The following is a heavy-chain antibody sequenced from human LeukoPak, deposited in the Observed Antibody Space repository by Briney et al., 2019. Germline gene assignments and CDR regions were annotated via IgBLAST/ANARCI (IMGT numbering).Heavy chain of an antibody. J-gene: IGHJ4*02. V-gene: IGHV4-34*01. CDR2: INHSGST. Sequence: SETLSLTCAVYGGSFSGYYWSWIRQPPGKGLEWIGEINHSGSTNYNPSLKSRVTISVDTSKNQFSLKLSSVTAADTAVYYCARCVTGSGESDYHDYWGQGTLVTVSS. D-gene: IGHD2-21*02. CDR1: GGSFSGYY. CDR3: ARCVTGSGESDYHDY.